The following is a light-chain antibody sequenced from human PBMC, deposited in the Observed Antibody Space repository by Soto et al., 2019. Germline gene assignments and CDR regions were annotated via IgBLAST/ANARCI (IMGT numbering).Light chain of an antibody. CDR3: GTWDSSLSAGL. CDR1: SSNIGNNY. Sequence: QSVLTQPPSVSAAPGQKVTISCSGSSSNIGNNYVSWYQQLPGTAPKLLIYDNNKRPSGIPDRFSGSKSGTSATLGITGFQTGDEADYYCGTWDSSLSAGLFGGGTKLTVL. J-gene: IGLJ2*01. CDR2: DNN. V-gene: IGLV1-51*01.